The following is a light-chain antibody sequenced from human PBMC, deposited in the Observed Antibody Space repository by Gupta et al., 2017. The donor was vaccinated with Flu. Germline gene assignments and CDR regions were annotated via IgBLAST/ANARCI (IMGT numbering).Light chain of an antibody. J-gene: IGLJ2*01. Sequence: QSALTQPASVSGSPGQSITISCTGTSNDVGGYNYVSWYQQNPGKAPKLMIYEVSNRPSGVSNRFSGSKSGNTASLTISGLQAEDEAEYYCTSYTSSTTLVFGGGTKVTVL. CDR3: TSYTSSTTLV. CDR1: SNDVGGYNY. CDR2: EVS. V-gene: IGLV2-14*01.